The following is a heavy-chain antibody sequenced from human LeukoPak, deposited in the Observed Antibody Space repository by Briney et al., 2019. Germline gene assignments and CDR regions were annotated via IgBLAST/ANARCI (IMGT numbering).Heavy chain of an antibody. D-gene: IGHD3-10*01. V-gene: IGHV4-59*08. CDR1: GGSIGGFY. J-gene: IGHJ3*02. CDR2: IDSSGST. CDR3: ARQSPSGIHYAFEI. Sequence: SETLSLTCTVSGGSIGGFYWTWIPQPPGKGLEWIGYIDSSGSTNYSPSLKSRVTISLDTSKTQFSLKLSSVTAAETAVYYCARQSPSGIHYAFEIWGQGTVVTVSS.